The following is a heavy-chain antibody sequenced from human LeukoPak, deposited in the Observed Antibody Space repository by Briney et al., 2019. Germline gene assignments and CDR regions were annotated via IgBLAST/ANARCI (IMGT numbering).Heavy chain of an antibody. D-gene: IGHD3-16*01. V-gene: IGHV4-38-2*02. Sequence: SETLSLTCTVSGYSISSGYYWGWIRQPPGKGLEWIGSIYHSGSTYYNPSLKSRVAISVDTSKNQFSLKLSSVTAADTAVYYCARETSQKGAHYMDVWGKGTTVTISS. CDR2: IYHSGST. CDR3: ARETSQKGAHYMDV. CDR1: GYSISSGYY. J-gene: IGHJ6*03.